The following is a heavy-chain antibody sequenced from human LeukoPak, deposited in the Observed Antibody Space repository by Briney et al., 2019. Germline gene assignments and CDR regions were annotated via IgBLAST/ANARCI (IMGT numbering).Heavy chain of an antibody. V-gene: IGHV3-23*01. Sequence: PGGSLRLSCTGSGFTFRNYAFSWVRQAPGKGLEWVSATGSNGVTYYADSVKGRFTISRDNSKNALYLQMNGLRADATAVYYCGIRDTSDYYVFWGQGTLVTVSS. CDR1: GFTFRNYA. CDR2: TGSNGVT. J-gene: IGHJ4*02. D-gene: IGHD3-22*01. CDR3: GIRDTSDYYVF.